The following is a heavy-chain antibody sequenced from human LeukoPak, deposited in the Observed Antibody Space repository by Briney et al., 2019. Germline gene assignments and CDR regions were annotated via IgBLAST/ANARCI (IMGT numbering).Heavy chain of an antibody. CDR3: ARSLRVRGVPDYMDV. J-gene: IGHJ6*03. D-gene: IGHD3-10*01. CDR2: IHKNAIT. CDR1: GFTFSSYG. Sequence: PGGSLRLSCAASGFTFSSYGMHWVRQAPGKGLEWVPVIHKNAITSYADTVKGRFTISRDNSKNTLYLQMNNLRVDDTAVYYCARSLRVRGVPDYMDVWGKGTTVTVYS. V-gene: IGHV3-53*01.